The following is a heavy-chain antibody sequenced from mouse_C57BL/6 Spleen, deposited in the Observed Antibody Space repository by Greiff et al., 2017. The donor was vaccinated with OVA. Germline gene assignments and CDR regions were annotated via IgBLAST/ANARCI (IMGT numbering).Heavy chain of an antibody. CDR3: ARGSDYFDY. CDR1: GYTFTSYW. Sequence: QVQLQQPGAELVRPGSSVKLSCKASGYTFTSYWMDWVKQRPGQGLEWIGNIYPSDSETHYTQQFKDKDTLTVDKSSSTAYMQLSSLTSVDSAVYYCARGSDYFDYWGQGTTLTVSS. V-gene: IGHV1-61*01. J-gene: IGHJ2*01. CDR2: IYPSDSET.